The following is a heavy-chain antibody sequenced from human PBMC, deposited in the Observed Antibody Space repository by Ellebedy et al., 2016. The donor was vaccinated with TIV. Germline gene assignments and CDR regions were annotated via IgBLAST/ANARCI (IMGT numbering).Heavy chain of an antibody. CDR1: GGSISSSSYY. Sequence: MPSETLSLTCTVSGGSISSSSYYWGWIRQPPGKGLEWIGSIYYSGITYYNPSLKSRVTISVDTSKNQFSLKLSSVTAADTAVYYCARVARGVAVGNNWFDPWGQGTLVTVSS. D-gene: IGHD6-19*01. V-gene: IGHV4-39*01. CDR3: ARVARGVAVGNNWFDP. J-gene: IGHJ5*02. CDR2: IYYSGIT.